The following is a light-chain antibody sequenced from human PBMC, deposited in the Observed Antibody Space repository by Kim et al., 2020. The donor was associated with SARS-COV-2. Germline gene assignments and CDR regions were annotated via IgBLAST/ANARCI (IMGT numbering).Light chain of an antibody. Sequence: GQRVILPCARTISNIRNNDGAWYQKRPGAAPHFIIVDSHRRPSGIPVRFSGSKSGTSATLGIAGLQTGDEADYYCGTWDIVLSGEVFGGGTKVTVL. CDR3: GTWDIVLSGEV. CDR1: ISNIRNND. J-gene: IGLJ3*02. V-gene: IGLV1-51*01. CDR2: DSH.